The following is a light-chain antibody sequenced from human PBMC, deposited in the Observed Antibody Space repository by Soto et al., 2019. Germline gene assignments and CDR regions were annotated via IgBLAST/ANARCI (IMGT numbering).Light chain of an antibody. CDR3: CSSAPESTYV. V-gene: IGLV2-23*01. Sequence: QSVLAQPASVSGSPGQSITISCTGTSSDVGAYNSVSWYQQLPHKAPQVILYKGTQRPSGVFSRFSGSTSGNAASLTISGLQADDEADYFCCSSAPESTYVFGTGTKVTVL. CDR1: SSDVGAYNS. J-gene: IGLJ1*01. CDR2: KGT.